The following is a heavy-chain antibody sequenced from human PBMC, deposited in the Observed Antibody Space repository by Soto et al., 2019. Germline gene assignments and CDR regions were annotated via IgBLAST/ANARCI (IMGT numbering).Heavy chain of an antibody. D-gene: IGHD6-13*01. CDR3: ARGEAKMAAAGTFDY. V-gene: IGHV1-46*01. CDR2: INPSGGST. J-gene: IGHJ4*02. Sequence: ASVKVSCKASGYTFTSYYMHWVRQAPGQGLEWMGIINPSGGSTSYAQKFQGRVTMTRDTSTSTVYMELSSLRSEDTAVCYCARGEAKMAAAGTFDYWGQATPVNVSS. CDR1: GYTFTSYY.